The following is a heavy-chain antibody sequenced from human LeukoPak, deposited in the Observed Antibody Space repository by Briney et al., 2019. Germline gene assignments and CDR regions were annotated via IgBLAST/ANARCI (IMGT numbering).Heavy chain of an antibody. J-gene: IGHJ6*02. CDR3: AREGGSYYSYYGMDV. Sequence: GSLRLSCAASGFTFSSYAMHWVRQAPGKGLEWVAVISYDGSNKYYADSVKGRFTISRDNSKNTLYLQMNSLRAEDTAVYYCAREGGSYYSYYGMDVWGQGTTVTVSS. V-gene: IGHV3-30*04. CDR2: ISYDGSNK. D-gene: IGHD1-26*01. CDR1: GFTFSSYA.